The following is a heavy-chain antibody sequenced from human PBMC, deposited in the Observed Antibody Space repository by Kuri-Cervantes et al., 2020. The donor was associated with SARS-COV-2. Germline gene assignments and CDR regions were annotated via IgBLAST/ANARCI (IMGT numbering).Heavy chain of an antibody. V-gene: IGHV4-34*01. CDR2: IKHSGST. CDR3: ARGVPGF. CDR1: GGSFNDYW. J-gene: IGHJ4*02. Sequence: SQTLSLTCAVYGGSFNDYWWSWVRQPPGTGLEWIGDIKHSGSTNCNPSLKSRVTISVDTSKNQFSLKLTSVTAADTAVYYCARGVPGFWGPGTLVTVFS.